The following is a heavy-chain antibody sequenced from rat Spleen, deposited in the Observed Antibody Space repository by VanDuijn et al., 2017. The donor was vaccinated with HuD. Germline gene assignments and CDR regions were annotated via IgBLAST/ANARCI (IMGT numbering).Heavy chain of an antibody. J-gene: IGHJ2*01. CDR2: MSTGGGNT. D-gene: IGHD1-11*01. V-gene: IGHV5-25*01. CDR1: GFTFSSFA. Sequence: EVQLVESGGGLVQPGRSMKLSCAASGFTFSSFAMAWVRQAPTKGLEWVASMSTGGGNTYYRDSVRGRFTISRNNAKSTLYLQMDSLRSEDTATYYCTTANNGGFSELYYFDYWGQGVMVTVSS. CDR3: TTANNGGFSELYYFDY.